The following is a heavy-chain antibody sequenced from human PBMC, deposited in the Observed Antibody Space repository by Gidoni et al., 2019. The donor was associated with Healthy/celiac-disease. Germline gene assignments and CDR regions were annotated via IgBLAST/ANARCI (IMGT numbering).Heavy chain of an antibody. V-gene: IGHV4-31*03. CDR2: IYYSGST. J-gene: IGHJ6*02. D-gene: IGHD3-22*01. CDR1: GCSISSGGYY. Sequence: QVQLQESGPGLVKPSQTLSLTCTVSGCSISSGGYYWSWTRQHPGKGLEWIGYIYYSGSTYYNPSLKSRVTISVDTSKNQFSLKLSSVTAADTAVYYCARDLYYYDSSGYYRGYYYGMDVWGQGTTVTVSS. CDR3: ARDLYYYDSSGYYRGYYYGMDV.